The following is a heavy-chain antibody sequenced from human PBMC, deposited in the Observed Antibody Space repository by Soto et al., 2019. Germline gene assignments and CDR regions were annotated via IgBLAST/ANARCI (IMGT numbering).Heavy chain of an antibody. V-gene: IGHV3-23*01. CDR3: AKSRGDSWTTYYFDY. J-gene: IGHJ4*02. Sequence: EVQLLESGGGLVQPGGSLKLSCEASGFTFSSNSMRWVRQAPGKGLEWVSGISGRGGSTYYANSVKGRFTISSDNSENMLYLQIYSLRAEDTAVYFCAKSRGDSWTTYYFDYWGQGTLITVSS. CDR1: GFTFSSNS. CDR2: ISGRGGST. D-gene: IGHD4-4*01.